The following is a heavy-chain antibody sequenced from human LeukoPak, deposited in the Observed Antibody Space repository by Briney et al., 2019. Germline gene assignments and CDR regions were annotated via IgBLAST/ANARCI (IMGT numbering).Heavy chain of an antibody. Sequence: GGSLRLSCAASGFTVSSNYMSWVRQAPGKGLEWVSIIYSGGTTYYADSVKDRFTISRDNSKNTLYLQMNSLRDEDTAVYYCARSTYCGGDCYPALGYWGQGTPVTVSS. V-gene: IGHV3-66*01. J-gene: IGHJ4*02. D-gene: IGHD2-21*02. CDR3: ARSTYCGGDCYPALGY. CDR1: GFTVSSNY. CDR2: IYSGGTT.